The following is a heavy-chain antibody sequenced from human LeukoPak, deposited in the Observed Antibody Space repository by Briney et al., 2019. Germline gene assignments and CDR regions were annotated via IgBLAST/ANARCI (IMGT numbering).Heavy chain of an antibody. CDR1: GGSITSHY. CDR2: LNYSGRT. J-gene: IGHJ6*03. Sequence: SETLSLTCTVSGGSITSHYWSWIRPPPGKGLEWIGYLNYSGRTNYNPSLKSRVTVSADTSKNQFSLKLSSVTAADTAVYYCARVLYLGDYYYYMDVWGKGTTVTVSS. D-gene: IGHD3-16*01. V-gene: IGHV4-59*11. CDR3: ARVLYLGDYYYYMDV.